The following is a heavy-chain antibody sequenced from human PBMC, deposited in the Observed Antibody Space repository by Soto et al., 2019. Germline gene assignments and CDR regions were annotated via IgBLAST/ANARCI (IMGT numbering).Heavy chain of an antibody. V-gene: IGHV3-23*01. J-gene: IGHJ4*02. CDR2: ISGSGDST. D-gene: IGHD5-12*01. CDR3: AKVRGYSGYGYFDY. Sequence: GSLKLSCAASGFTFSTYAMSWVRQAPGKGLEWVSIISGSGDSTYYADSVKGRFTISRDNSKNTLYLQMNILRAEDTALYYCAKVRGYSGYGYFDYWGQGTLVTVSS. CDR1: GFTFSTYA.